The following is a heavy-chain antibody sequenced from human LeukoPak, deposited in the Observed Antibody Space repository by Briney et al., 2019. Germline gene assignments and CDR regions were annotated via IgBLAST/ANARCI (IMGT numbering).Heavy chain of an antibody. Sequence: PSETLSLTRTVSGGSISSYYWSWIRQPAGKGLEWIGRTYTSGSINYNPSLKSRVTISVDTSKNQFSLKLSSVTAADTAVYYCARKLDSDAFDIWGQGTMVTVSS. D-gene: IGHD3-3*02. V-gene: IGHV4-4*07. CDR1: GGSISSYY. CDR2: TYTSGSI. CDR3: ARKLDSDAFDI. J-gene: IGHJ3*02.